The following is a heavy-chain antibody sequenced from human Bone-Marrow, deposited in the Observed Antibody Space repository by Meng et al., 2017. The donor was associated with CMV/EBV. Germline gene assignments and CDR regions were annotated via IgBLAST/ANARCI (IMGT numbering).Heavy chain of an antibody. CDR3: ARGLRTGLNWFDP. Sequence: GESLKISCAASGFTFSNFVMVWVRQAPGKGLEWVSAITQNGATTSYAESVKGRFTVSRDNSKNTLYLQMNSLRAEDTAVYYCARGLRTGLNWFDPWGQGTLVTVSS. D-gene: IGHD3/OR15-3a*01. CDR1: GFTFSNFV. J-gene: IGHJ5*02. CDR2: ITQNGATT. V-gene: IGHV3-23*01.